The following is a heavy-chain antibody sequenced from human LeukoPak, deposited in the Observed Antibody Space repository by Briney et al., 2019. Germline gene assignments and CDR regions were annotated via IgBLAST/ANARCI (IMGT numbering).Heavy chain of an antibody. V-gene: IGHV4-34*01. CDR1: IGSFSGYY. J-gene: IGHJ5*02. CDR2: INHSGST. D-gene: IGHD3-16*01. CDR3: ARRLFVRFDP. Sequence: SETLSLTCAVYIGSFSGYYWSWIRQPPGKGLEWIGEINHSGSTNYNPSLKSRVTISVDTSKNQFSLKLSSVTAADTAVYYCARRLFVRFDPWGQGTLVTVSS.